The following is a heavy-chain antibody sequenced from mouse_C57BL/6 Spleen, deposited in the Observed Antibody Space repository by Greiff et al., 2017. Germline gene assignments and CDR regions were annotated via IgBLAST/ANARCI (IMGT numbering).Heavy chain of an antibody. CDR1: GYTFTGYW. J-gene: IGHJ4*01. D-gene: IGHD1-1*01. CDR3: AYYGSSWGYYAMDY. Sequence: VKVVESGAELMKPGASVKLSCKATGYTFTGYWIEWVKQRPGHGLEWIGEILPGSGSTNYNEKFKGKATFTADTSSNTAYMQLSSLTTEDSAIYYCAYYGSSWGYYAMDYWGQGTSVTVSS. CDR2: ILPGSGST. V-gene: IGHV1-9*01.